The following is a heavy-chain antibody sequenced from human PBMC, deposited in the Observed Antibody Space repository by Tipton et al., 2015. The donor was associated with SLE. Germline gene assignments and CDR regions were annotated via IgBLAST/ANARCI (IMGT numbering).Heavy chain of an antibody. D-gene: IGHD1-26*01. V-gene: IGHV4-39*07. Sequence: TLSLTCTVSGGSISSSSYYWGWIRQPPGKGLEWIGSIYYSGSTYYNPSLKSRVTISVDTSKNQFSLKLSSVTAADTAVYYCARGRLRGVGWFDPWGQGTLVTVSS. CDR1: GGSISSSSYY. CDR2: IYYSGST. CDR3: ARGRLRGVGWFDP. J-gene: IGHJ5*02.